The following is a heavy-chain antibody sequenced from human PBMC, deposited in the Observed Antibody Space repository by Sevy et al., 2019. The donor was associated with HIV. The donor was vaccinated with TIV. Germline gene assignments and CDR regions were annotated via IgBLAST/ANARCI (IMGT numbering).Heavy chain of an antibody. CDR2: ISAYNGNT. J-gene: IGHJ5*02. D-gene: IGHD2-15*01. CDR1: GYTFTSYG. V-gene: IGHV1-18*01. CDR3: ASDYRKYCSGGSCYSFDP. Sequence: ASVKVSCKASGYTFTSYGISWVRQAPGQGLEWMGWISAYNGNTNYAQKLQGRVTMTTDTSTSTAYMELRSLRSDDTAVYYCASDYRKYCSGGSCYSFDPWGQGTLVTVSS.